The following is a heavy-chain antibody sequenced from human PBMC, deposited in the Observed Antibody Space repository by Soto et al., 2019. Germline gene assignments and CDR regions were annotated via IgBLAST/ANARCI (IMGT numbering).Heavy chain of an antibody. J-gene: IGHJ4*02. Sequence: PGGSLRLSCAASGFTFSRYYMHWVRQAPGKGLKWVSAINGGGSSTTYADSVKGRFTISRDTSRNTLSLQMNSLRAEDTAVYYCAKDDAPAAPSTFDSWGQGAVVT. CDR3: AKDDAPAAPSTFDS. D-gene: IGHD2-2*01. CDR1: GFTFSRYY. V-gene: IGHV3-23*01. CDR2: INGGGSST.